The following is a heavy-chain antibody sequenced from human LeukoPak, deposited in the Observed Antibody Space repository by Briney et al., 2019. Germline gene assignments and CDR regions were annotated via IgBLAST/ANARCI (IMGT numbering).Heavy chain of an antibody. CDR3: ARXXXXXXXXRFDDAFDI. J-gene: IGHJ3*02. V-gene: IGHV1-2*02. Sequence: ASVKVSCKASGHTFTGYYMHWVRQDPGQGLEWMGWINPNSGGTNYAQKFQGRVTMTRDTSISTAYMELSRLRSDDTAVYYCARXXXXXXXXRFDDAFDIWGQGTMVTVSS. D-gene: IGHD3-16*01. CDR2: INPNSGGT. CDR1: GHTFTGYY.